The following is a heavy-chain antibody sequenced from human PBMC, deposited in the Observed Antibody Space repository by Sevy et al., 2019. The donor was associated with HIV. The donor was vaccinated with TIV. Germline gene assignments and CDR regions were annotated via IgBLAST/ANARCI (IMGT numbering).Heavy chain of an antibody. D-gene: IGHD1-7*01. CDR1: GFTFSDYY. CDR2: MSSGTSYT. Sequence: GGSLRLSCAASGFTFSDYYMSWIRQAPGKGLEWVSYMSSGTSYTNYADSVKGRFTISRDNAKNSLYLQMNSLRAEDTAVYYCARDRRNYGGPYFDYWGQGTLVTVSS. V-gene: IGHV3-11*06. CDR3: ARDRRNYGGPYFDY. J-gene: IGHJ4*02.